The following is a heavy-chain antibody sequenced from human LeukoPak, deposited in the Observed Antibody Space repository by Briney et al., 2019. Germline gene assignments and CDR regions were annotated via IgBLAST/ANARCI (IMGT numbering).Heavy chain of an antibody. D-gene: IGHD1/OR15-1a*01. J-gene: IGHJ5*02. Sequence: PGGSLRLSCAASGFTFSSYEMNWVRQAPGKGLERVSYISSSGNTIYYADSVRGRFTVSRDNAKNSLYMQMNSLRAEDTAVYYCARDGGTTTTGNWFDPWGQGTLVTVSS. CDR3: ARDGGTTTTGNWFDP. V-gene: IGHV3-48*03. CDR1: GFTFSSYE. CDR2: ISSSGNTI.